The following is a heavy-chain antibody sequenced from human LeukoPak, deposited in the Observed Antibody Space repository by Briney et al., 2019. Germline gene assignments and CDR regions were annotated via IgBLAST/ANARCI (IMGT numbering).Heavy chain of an antibody. Sequence: GGSLRLSCAASGFTLSSYRMNWVRQAPGKGLVWVSRFHSDGSTTTYADSVKGRFTISRDNAKNTLYLQMNSLRAEDTAVYYCARSGDFGGNNWFDPWGQGTLVTVSS. V-gene: IGHV3-74*01. D-gene: IGHD4-23*01. CDR3: ARSGDFGGNNWFDP. CDR1: GFTLSSYR. CDR2: FHSDGSTT. J-gene: IGHJ5*02.